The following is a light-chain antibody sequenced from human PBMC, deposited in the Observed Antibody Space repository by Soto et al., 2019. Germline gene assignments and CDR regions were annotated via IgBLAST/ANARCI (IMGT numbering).Light chain of an antibody. J-gene: IGKJ1*01. Sequence: EIVLTQSPGTLSLSPGERATLSCRASQSVSSSYLAWYQQKPGXXXXXLIYGAPSRATGNPDRFSGSGSGTDFTLTISRLEPEDFAVYYCQQYGSSPQTFGQGTKVDIK. V-gene: IGKV3-20*01. CDR3: QQYGSSPQT. CDR1: QSVSSSY. CDR2: GAP.